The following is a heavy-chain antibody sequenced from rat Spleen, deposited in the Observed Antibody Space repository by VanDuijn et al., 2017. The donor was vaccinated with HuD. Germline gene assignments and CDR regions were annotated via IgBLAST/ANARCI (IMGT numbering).Heavy chain of an antibody. D-gene: IGHD1-11*01. Sequence: QVQLKESGPGLVQSSQTLSLTCTVSGFSLISYAVNWIRQPPGKGLEWMGRMRFNGDTSYNSVLKSRLSISRDTSKNQVFLKVNSLQTDDTGTYYCTTATEGPYVLDAWGQGASVTVSS. CDR1: GFSLISYA. J-gene: IGHJ4*01. CDR2: MRFNGDT. V-gene: IGHV2-63*01. CDR3: TTATEGPYVLDA.